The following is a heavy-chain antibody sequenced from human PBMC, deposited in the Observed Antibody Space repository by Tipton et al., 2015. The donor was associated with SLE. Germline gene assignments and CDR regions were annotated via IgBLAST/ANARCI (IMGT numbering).Heavy chain of an antibody. Sequence: TLSLTCTVSGGSISSGSYYWSWFRQPAGRGLEWIGYTYTSGSTNYNPSLKSRATISLDTSKNQFSLKLGSVTATDTAVYYCVRDWEGDRPEAGMDVWGQGTTVTVSS. V-gene: IGHV4-61*09. CDR1: GGSISSGSYY. CDR2: TYTSGST. CDR3: VRDWEGDRPEAGMDV. J-gene: IGHJ6*02. D-gene: IGHD1-26*01.